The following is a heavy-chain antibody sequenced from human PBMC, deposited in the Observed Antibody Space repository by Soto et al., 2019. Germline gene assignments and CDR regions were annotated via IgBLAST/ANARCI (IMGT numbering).Heavy chain of an antibody. Sequence: GGSLRLSCAASGFTFSSYAMHWVRQAPGKGLEWVAVISYGGSNKYYADSVKGRFTISRDNSKNTLYLQMNSLRAEDTAVYYCASSVEGYCSSTSCYEIDYWGQGTLVTVSS. CDR2: ISYGGSNK. CDR1: GFTFSSYA. D-gene: IGHD2-2*01. V-gene: IGHV3-30-3*01. J-gene: IGHJ4*02. CDR3: ASSVEGYCSSTSCYEIDY.